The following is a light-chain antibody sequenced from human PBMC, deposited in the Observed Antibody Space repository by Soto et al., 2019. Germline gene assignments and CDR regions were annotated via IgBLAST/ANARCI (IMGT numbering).Light chain of an antibody. CDR3: QQYNNWPRT. V-gene: IGKV3-15*01. CDR2: GAS. Sequence: EIVMTQSPATLSVSLGERATLSCRASQSVSSNFAWYQQKPGQAPRLLIYGASTRATGIPARFSGSGSGTEFTLTISSLQSEDFAIYYCQQYNNWPRTFGQGTKVEIK. J-gene: IGKJ1*01. CDR1: QSVSSN.